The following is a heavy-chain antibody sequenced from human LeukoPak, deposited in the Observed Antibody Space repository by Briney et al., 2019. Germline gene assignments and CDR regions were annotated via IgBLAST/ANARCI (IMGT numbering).Heavy chain of an antibody. V-gene: IGHV4-30-4*01. Sequence: SQTLSLTCTVSGGSISSGDYYWSWLRQPPGKGLEWIGYIYYSGSTYYNPSLKSRVTISVDTSKNQFSLKLSSVTAADTAVYYCARGTASSYYYDSSGYVRRAFDIWGQGTMVTVSS. CDR1: GGSISSGDYY. D-gene: IGHD3-22*01. CDR3: ARGTASSYYYDSSGYVRRAFDI. CDR2: IYYSGST. J-gene: IGHJ3*02.